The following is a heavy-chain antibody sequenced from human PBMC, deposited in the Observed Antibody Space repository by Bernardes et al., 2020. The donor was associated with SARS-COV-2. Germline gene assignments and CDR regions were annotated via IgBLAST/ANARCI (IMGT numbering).Heavy chain of an antibody. Sequence: SVKVSCMASGGTFSSYTISWVRQAPGQGLEWMGRIIPILGIANYAQKFQGRVTITADKSTSTAYMELSSLRSEDTAVYYCARDNGYNRYYYGMDVWGQGTTVTVSS. CDR3: ARDNGYNRYYYGMDV. J-gene: IGHJ6*02. CDR1: GGTFSSYT. CDR2: IIPILGIA. D-gene: IGHD5-12*01. V-gene: IGHV1-69*04.